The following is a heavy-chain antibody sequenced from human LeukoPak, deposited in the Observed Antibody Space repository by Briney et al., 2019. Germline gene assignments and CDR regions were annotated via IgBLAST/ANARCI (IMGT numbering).Heavy chain of an antibody. CDR2: ISTSSSYK. J-gene: IGHJ4*02. CDR1: GFTFSSYS. V-gene: IGHV3-21*01. CDR3: ARHSDYDILTGPNDY. Sequence: GGTLRLSCAASGFTFSSYSMNWVRQAPGKGLEWVSSISTSSSYKYYADSLKGRSTISRDNAKNSLYLQMNSLGAEDTAVYYCARHSDYDILTGPNDYWGRGTLVTVSS. D-gene: IGHD3-9*01.